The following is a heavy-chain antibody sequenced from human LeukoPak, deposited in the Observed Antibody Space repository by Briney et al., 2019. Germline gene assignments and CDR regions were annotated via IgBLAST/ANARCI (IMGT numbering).Heavy chain of an antibody. CDR1: GFTFSSYS. CDR3: AKGYSKVVPAATFDY. J-gene: IGHJ4*02. CDR2: ISGSGGST. D-gene: IGHD2-2*01. V-gene: IGHV3-23*01. Sequence: PGGSLRLXCAASGFTFSSYSMSWVRQAPGKGLEWVSAISGSGGSTYYADSVKGRFTISRDNSKYTLYLQMNSLRAEDTAVYYCAKGYSKVVPAATFDYWGQGTLVTVSS.